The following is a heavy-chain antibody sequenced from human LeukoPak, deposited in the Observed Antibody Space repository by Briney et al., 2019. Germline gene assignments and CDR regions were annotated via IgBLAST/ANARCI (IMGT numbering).Heavy chain of an antibody. CDR1: GGSISSGGYY. V-gene: IGHV4-31*03. Sequence: SETLSLTCTVSGGSISSGGYYWSWIRQHPGKGLEWIGYIYYSGSTYYNPSLKSRVTISVDTSKNQFSLKPSSVTAADTAVYYCAREEVTMVRGPLTYYYYGMDVWGQGTTVTVSS. CDR3: AREEVTMVRGPLTYYYYGMDV. J-gene: IGHJ6*02. CDR2: IYYSGST. D-gene: IGHD3-10*01.